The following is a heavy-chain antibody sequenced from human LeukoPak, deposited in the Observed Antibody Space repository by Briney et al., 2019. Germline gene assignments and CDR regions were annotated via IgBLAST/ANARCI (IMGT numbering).Heavy chain of an antibody. Sequence: PGGSLRLSCIESRYRFIDSYMSWFCLSPEKGLEWIAYITSSGTTTEYADSVKGRFTISRVNAKNSLYLQNTKPETEGQSVYYRSRDPDYGDPYWGQGTLVTVSS. CDR2: ITSSGTTT. CDR1: RYRFIDSY. CDR3: SRDPDYGDPY. D-gene: IGHD4/OR15-4a*01. J-gene: IGHJ4*02. V-gene: IGHV3-11*01.